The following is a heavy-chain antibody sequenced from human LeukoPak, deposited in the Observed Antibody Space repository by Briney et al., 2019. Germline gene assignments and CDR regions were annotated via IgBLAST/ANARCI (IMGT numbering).Heavy chain of an antibody. CDR2: ISSSSSYI. J-gene: IGHJ4*02. CDR1: GFTFSSYS. CDR3: ARGLIAAAGYFDY. D-gene: IGHD6-13*01. Sequence: GGSLRLSCAASGFTFSSYSMNWVRQAPGKGLEWVSSISSSSSYIYYADSVKGPSTISRDSAKNSLYLQMNSLRAEDTAVYYCARGLIAAAGYFDYWGQGTLVTVSS. V-gene: IGHV3-21*01.